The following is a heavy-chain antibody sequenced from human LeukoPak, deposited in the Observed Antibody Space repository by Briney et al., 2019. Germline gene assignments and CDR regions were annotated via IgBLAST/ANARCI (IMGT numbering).Heavy chain of an antibody. D-gene: IGHD6-19*01. CDR1: GYTFTGYY. CDR3: ARDRIAVAGRKYYYYMDV. J-gene: IGHJ6*03. V-gene: IGHV1-69*06. CDR2: IIPIFGTA. Sequence: SVKVSCKASGYTFTGYYMHWVRQAPGQGLEWMGGIIPIFGTANYAQKFQGRVTITADKSTSTAYMELSSLRSEDTAVYYCARDRIAVAGRKYYYYMDVWGKGTTVTVSS.